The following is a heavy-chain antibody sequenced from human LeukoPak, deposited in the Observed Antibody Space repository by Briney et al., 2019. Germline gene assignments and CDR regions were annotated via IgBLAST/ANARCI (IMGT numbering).Heavy chain of an antibody. CDR3: ARVSKALGAFDI. J-gene: IGHJ3*02. Sequence: ASVKVSCKASGYTFTGYYMHWVRQAPGQGLEWMGWINPNSGGTNYAQKFQGRVTMTRDTSISTAYVELSRLRSDDTAVYYCARVSKALGAFDIWGQGTMVTVSS. CDR1: GYTFTGYY. D-gene: IGHD3-3*01. CDR2: INPNSGGT. V-gene: IGHV1-2*02.